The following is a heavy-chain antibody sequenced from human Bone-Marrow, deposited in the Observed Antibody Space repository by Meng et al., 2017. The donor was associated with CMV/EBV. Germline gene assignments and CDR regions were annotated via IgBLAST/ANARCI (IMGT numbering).Heavy chain of an antibody. D-gene: IGHD2-2*02. CDR3: ARGPVEYCSSTSCYRFNAFDI. J-gene: IGHJ3*02. Sequence: GGSLRLSCAASGFTFSSYAMHWVRQAPGKGLEWVGRTRNKANSYTTEYAASVKGRFTISRDDSKNSLYLQMNSLKTEDTAVYYCARGPVEYCSSTSCYRFNAFDIWGQGTMVTVSS. CDR1: GFTFSSYA. CDR2: TRNKANSYTT. V-gene: IGHV3-72*01.